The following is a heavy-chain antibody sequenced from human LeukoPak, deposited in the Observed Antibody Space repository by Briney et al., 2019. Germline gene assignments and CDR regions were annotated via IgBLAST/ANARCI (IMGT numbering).Heavy chain of an antibody. D-gene: IGHD3-9*01. CDR1: GVSFNDAW. J-gene: IGHJ4*02. CDR3: TTDASYYHILTGYYREAG. V-gene: IGHV3-15*01. Sequence: GGSLRLSCAASGVSFNDAWMTWVRQAPGKGLEWVGRIKSKTDGGTTDYAAPVKGRLTISRDDSKTTLYLQMNSLKTEDTAVYSCTTDASYYHILTGYYREAGWGQGTLVTVSS. CDR2: IKSKTDGGTT.